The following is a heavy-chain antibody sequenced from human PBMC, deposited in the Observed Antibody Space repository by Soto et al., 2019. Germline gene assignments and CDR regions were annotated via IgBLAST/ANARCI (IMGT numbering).Heavy chain of an antibody. CDR2: VRGDNGHT. CDR1: GYTFTTHG. Sequence: QVQLVQSGAEVKKPGASVKVSCKASGYTFTTHGISWVRQVPGQGLEWMGWVRGDNGHTNYAQSLQGRVTMTTDTTPNTAYVALRSLRSDDTAVYYLAIDLGCWRKGTCYRAGFDPWGQGTLVTVSS. J-gene: IGHJ5*02. V-gene: IGHV1-18*01. CDR3: AIDLGCWRKGTCYRAGFDP. D-gene: IGHD2-2*01.